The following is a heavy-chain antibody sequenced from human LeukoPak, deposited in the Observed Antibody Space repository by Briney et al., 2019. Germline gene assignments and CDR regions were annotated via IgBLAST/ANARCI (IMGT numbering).Heavy chain of an antibody. J-gene: IGHJ5*02. V-gene: IGHV6-1*01. CDR3: ARGRDTGYSSSWYVWFDP. CDR1: GDSVSSNSAA. CDR2: TYYRSKRYN. D-gene: IGHD6-13*01. Sequence: SQTLSLTCAISGDSVSSNSAAWNWIRQSPSRGLEWLGRTYYRSKRYNDYAVSVKSRITINPDTSKNQFSLQLNSVTPEDTAVYYCARGRDTGYSSSWYVWFDPWGQGTLVTVSS.